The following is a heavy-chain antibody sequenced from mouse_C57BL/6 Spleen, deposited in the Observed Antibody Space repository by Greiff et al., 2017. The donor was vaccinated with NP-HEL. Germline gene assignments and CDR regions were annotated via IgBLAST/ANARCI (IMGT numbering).Heavy chain of an antibody. CDR3: ARGEDYGSPFDY. D-gene: IGHD1-1*01. V-gene: IGHV1-47*01. CDR2: FHPYNDDT. CDR1: GYTFTTYP. J-gene: IGHJ2*01. Sequence: VQGVESGAELVKPGASVKMSCKASGYTFTTYPIEWMKQNHGKSLEWIGNFHPYNDDTKYNEKFKGKATLTVEKSSSTVYLELSRLTSDDSAVYYCARGEDYGSPFDYWGQGTTLTVSS.